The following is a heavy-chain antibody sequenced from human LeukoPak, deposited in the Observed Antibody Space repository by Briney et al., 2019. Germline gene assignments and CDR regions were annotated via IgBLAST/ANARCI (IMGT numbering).Heavy chain of an antibody. J-gene: IGHJ4*02. Sequence: GGSLRLSCAASGFTFSSYAMSWVRQTPGKGLEWVSAISGSGGSTYYADSVKGRFTISRDNSKNTLYLQMNSLRAEDTAVYCCAKDPPTFYYDTSGYYPGYYWGQGTLVAVSS. D-gene: IGHD3-22*01. CDR1: GFTFSSYA. V-gene: IGHV3-23*01. CDR2: ISGSGGST. CDR3: AKDPPTFYYDTSGYYPGYY.